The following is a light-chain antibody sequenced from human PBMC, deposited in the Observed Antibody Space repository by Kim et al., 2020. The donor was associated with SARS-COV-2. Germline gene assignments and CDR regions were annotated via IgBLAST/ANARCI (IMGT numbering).Light chain of an antibody. CDR3: QVWDSISDHGV. CDR2: YDS. Sequence: APGKTARITCGGNNIGRQSVHWYKQKPGQAPVLVVYYDSDRPSGIPERFSGSNSGNTATLIISRVEAGDEADYYCQVWDSISDHGVFGGGTQLTVL. V-gene: IGLV3-21*03. CDR1: NIGRQS. J-gene: IGLJ3*02.